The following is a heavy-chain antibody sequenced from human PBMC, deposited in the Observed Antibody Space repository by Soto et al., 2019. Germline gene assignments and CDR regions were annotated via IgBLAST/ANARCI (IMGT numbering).Heavy chain of an antibody. CDR1: GFTFSNAW. J-gene: IGHJ6*02. Sequence: GGSLRLSCAASGFTFSNAWMNWVRQAPGKGLEWVGRIKSKTDGGTTDYAAPVKGRFTISGDDSKNTLYLQMNSLKTEDTAVYYCTTDSSSTPAYYYYGMDVWGQGTTVTVSS. CDR2: IKSKTDGGTT. D-gene: IGHD6-13*01. V-gene: IGHV3-15*07. CDR3: TTDSSSTPAYYYYGMDV.